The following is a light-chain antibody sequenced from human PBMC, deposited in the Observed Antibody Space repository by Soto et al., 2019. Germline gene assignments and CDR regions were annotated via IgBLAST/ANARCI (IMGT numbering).Light chain of an antibody. J-gene: IGKJ2*01. CDR1: QDISNH. CDR2: DAS. Sequence: DIQMTQSPSPLSASVGDRVTIACQASQDISNHVNWYQQKPGKAPKLLIYDASDLEIGAPSRFSGSGSGTDFTLTITSLQPEDIATYFCQQFDNVPYTFGQGTKLEIK. V-gene: IGKV1-33*01. CDR3: QQFDNVPYT.